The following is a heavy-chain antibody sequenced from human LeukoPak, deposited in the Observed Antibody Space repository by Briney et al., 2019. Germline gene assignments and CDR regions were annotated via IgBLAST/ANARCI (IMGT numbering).Heavy chain of an antibody. CDR1: GYTFTSYD. CDR2: INPNSGGT. J-gene: IGHJ4*02. Sequence: ASVKVSCKASGYTFTSYDINWVRQATGQGLEWMGWINPNSGGTNYAQKFQGRVTMTRDTSISTAYMELSRLRSDDTAVYYCAREERIYYGSGSYRTLDYWGQGTLVTVSS. CDR3: AREERIYYGSGSYRTLDY. V-gene: IGHV1-2*02. D-gene: IGHD3-10*01.